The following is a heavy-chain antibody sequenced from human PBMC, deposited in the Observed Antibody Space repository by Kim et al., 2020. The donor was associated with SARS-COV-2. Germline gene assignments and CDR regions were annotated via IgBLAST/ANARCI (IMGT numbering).Heavy chain of an antibody. CDR1: GFYFSNYW. Sequence: GESLKISCEGYGFYFSNYWIAWVRQMPGKGLEWMGMIYAGDSQTRYSPSFQGQVTISVDKSIGTAYLQWSSLQASDTAKYYCARPRYSTSWYGIDVWGKGPTVTVPS. D-gene: IGHD6-13*01. CDR2: IYAGDSQT. CDR3: ARPRYSTSWYGIDV. V-gene: IGHV5-51*01. J-gene: IGHJ6*04.